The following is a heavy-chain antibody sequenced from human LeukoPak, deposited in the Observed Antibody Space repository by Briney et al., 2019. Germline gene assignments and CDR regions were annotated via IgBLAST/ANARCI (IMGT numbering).Heavy chain of an antibody. CDR2: IYHSGST. CDR3: AREVEVFDY. V-gene: IGHV4-30-2*01. Sequence: SQTLSLTCTVSGGSINSGNYYWSWIRQPPGKGLEWIGYIYHSGSTYYNPSLKSRVTISVDRSKNQFSLKLSSVTAADTAVYYCAREVEVFDYWGQGTLVTVSS. J-gene: IGHJ4*02. CDR1: GGSINSGNYY.